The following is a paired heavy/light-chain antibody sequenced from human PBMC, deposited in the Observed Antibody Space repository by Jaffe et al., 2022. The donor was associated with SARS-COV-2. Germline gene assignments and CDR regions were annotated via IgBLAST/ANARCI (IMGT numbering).Light chain of an antibody. J-gene: IGKJ1*01. V-gene: IGKV3-15*01. Sequence: EIVMTQSPATLSVSPGERATLSCRASQSVSSNLAWYQQKPGQAPRLLIDGASTRATGIPARFSGSGSGTEFTLTISSLQSEDFAVYYCQQYNNWPRTFGQGTKVEIK. CDR3: QQYNNWPRT. CDR2: GAS. CDR1: QSVSSN.
Heavy chain of an antibody. D-gene: IGHD1-26*01. J-gene: IGHJ4*02. V-gene: IGHV1-8*01. CDR2: MNPNSGNT. CDR3: ARVIRVGSSGSYGYIY. CDR1: GYTFTSYD. Sequence: QVQLVQSGAAVKKPGASVKVSCKASGYTFTSYDINWVRQATGQGLEWMGWMNPNSGNTGYAQKFQGRVTMTRNTSISTAYMELSSLRSEDTAVYYCARVIRVGSSGSYGYIYWGQGTLVTVSS.